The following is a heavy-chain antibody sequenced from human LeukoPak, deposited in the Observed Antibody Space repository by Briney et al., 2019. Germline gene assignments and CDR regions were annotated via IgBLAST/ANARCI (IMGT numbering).Heavy chain of an antibody. CDR2: IYSGGST. CDR3: AKLYNYGYIN. V-gene: IGHV3-66*01. D-gene: IGHD5-18*01. CDR1: GLTLTSNH. Sequence: GGSLRLSCAASGLTLTSNHMSWVRQAPGKELEWVSVIYSGGSTYYADSVKGRFTLSRDNSKNTLYLQMDSLRTEDTAVYFCAKLYNYGYINWGQGTLVTVSS. J-gene: IGHJ4*02.